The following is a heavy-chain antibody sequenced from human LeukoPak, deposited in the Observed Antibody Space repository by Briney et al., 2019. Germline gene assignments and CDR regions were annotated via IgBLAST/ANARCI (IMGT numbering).Heavy chain of an antibody. V-gene: IGHV3-30-3*01. D-gene: IGHD6-6*01. J-gene: IGHJ3*02. Sequence: GGSLRLSCAASGFTFSNYSMHWVRQAPGKGLEWVAVISYDGSNKYYADSVKGRFTISRDNSKNTLFLQMNSLTAEDTAVYYSTKASSSSSFDAFDIWGQGSMVTVSS. CDR1: GFTFSNYS. CDR3: TKASSSSSFDAFDI. CDR2: ISYDGSNK.